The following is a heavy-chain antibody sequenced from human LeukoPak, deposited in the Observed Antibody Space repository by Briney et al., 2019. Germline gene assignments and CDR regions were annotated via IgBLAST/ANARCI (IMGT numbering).Heavy chain of an antibody. J-gene: IGHJ6*03. V-gene: IGHV1-2*02. CDR1: GYTFTGYY. Sequence: ASVKVSCKASGYTFTGYYMHWVRQAPGQGLGWMGWINPNSGGTNYAQKFQGRVTMTRDTSISTAYMELSRLRSDDTAVYYCARRFLYYYDSSGYAGDYYYYMDVWGKGTTVTVSS. CDR3: ARRFLYYYDSSGYAGDYYYYMDV. D-gene: IGHD3-22*01. CDR2: INPNSGGT.